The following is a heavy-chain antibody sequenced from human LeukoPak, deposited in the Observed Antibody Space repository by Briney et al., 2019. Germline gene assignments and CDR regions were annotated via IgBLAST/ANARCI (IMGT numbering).Heavy chain of an antibody. V-gene: IGHV3-23*01. CDR1: GFTFSSYA. CDR2: ISGSGGST. J-gene: IGHJ4*02. CDR3: ARQVREWELSFDY. D-gene: IGHD1-26*01. Sequence: GGSLRLSCAASGFTFSSYAMSWVRQAPGKGLEWVSAISGSGGSTHYADSVKGRFTISRDNAKSSLYLQMNSLRAEDAAVYYCARQVREWELSFDYWGQGTLVTVSS.